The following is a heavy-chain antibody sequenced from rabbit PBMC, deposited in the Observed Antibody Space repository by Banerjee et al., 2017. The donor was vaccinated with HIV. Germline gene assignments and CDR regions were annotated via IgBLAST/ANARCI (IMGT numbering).Heavy chain of an antibody. J-gene: IGHJ4*01. CDR2: IDAGSSTFT. CDR3: VRDQAGDADYGPYYLNL. CDR1: GVSFSMSSY. Sequence: QSLEESGGDLVKPGASLTLTCTASGVSFSMSSYMCWVRQAPGKGLEWIACIDAGSSTFTYYATWAKGRFTISKTSSTTVTLQMTRLTAADTAPYFCVRDQAGDADYGPYYLNLWGPGTLVTV. D-gene: IGHD2-1*01. V-gene: IGHV1S40*01.